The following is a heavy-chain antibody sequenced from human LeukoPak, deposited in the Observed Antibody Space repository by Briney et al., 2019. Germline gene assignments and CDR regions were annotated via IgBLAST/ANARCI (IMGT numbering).Heavy chain of an antibody. V-gene: IGHV3-30-3*01. D-gene: IGHD6-6*01. CDR3: ARASIADDY. CDR2: ISYDGSNK. Sequence: PGGSLRLSCAASGFTFSSYAMHWARQAPGKGLEWVAVISYDGSNKYYADSVKGRFTISRDNSKNTLYLQMNSLRAEDTAVYYCARASIADDYWGQGTLVTVSS. CDR1: GFTFSSYA. J-gene: IGHJ4*02.